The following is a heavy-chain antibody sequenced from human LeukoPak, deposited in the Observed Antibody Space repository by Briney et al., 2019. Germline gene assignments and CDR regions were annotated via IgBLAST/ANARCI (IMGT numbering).Heavy chain of an antibody. V-gene: IGHV3-23*01. CDR1: GFTFSSYA. CDR3: AGGRRHLVHGPLDD. Sequence: GGSLRLSCAASGFTFSSYAMSWVRQAPGKGLEWVSSISGSGGSTYYADSVKGRFTISRDNSKNMLCLQINSLRAEDTAVYYCAGGRRHLVHGPLDDWGQGTLVTVSS. D-gene: IGHD6-13*01. CDR2: ISGSGGST. J-gene: IGHJ4*02.